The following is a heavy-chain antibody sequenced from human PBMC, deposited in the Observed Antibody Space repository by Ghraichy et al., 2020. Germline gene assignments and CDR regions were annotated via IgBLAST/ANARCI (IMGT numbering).Heavy chain of an antibody. CDR2: IYYSGST. J-gene: IGHJ6*02. D-gene: IGHD6-19*01. CDR3: ARDRWGSSGWYGAYYYYGMDV. CDR1: GGSISSYY. V-gene: IGHV4-59*01. Sequence: SETLSLTCTVSGGSISSYYWSWIRQPPGKGLEWIGYIYYSGSTNYNPSLKSRVTISVDTSKNQFSLKLSSVTAADTAVYYCARDRWGSSGWYGAYYYYGMDVWGQGTTVTVSS.